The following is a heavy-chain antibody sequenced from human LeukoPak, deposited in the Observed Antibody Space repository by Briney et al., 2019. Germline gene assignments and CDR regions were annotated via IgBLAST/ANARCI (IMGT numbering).Heavy chain of an antibody. CDR1: GFTFSSYS. D-gene: IGHD6-13*01. V-gene: IGHV3-48*01. Sequence: GGSLRLSCAASGFTFSSYSMNWVRQAPGKGLEWVSYISSSSTIYYADSVKGRFTISRDNAKNSLYLQMNSLRAEDTAVYYCARAIRFTAAAGDYWGQGTLVTVSS. CDR2: ISSSSTI. J-gene: IGHJ4*02. CDR3: ARAIRFTAAAGDY.